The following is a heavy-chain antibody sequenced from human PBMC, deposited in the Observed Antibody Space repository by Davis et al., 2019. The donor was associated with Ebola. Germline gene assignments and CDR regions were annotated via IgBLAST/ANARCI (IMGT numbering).Heavy chain of an antibody. V-gene: IGHV3-30*02. CDR1: GFTFSSYG. Sequence: GESLKISCAASGFTFSSYGMHWVRQAPGKGLEWVAFIRYDGSNKYYADSVKGRFTISRDNSKNTLYLQMNSLRAEDTAVYYCAKEWGGSYGPFDYWGQGTLVTVSS. D-gene: IGHD5-18*01. CDR3: AKEWGGSYGPFDY. J-gene: IGHJ4*02. CDR2: IRYDGSNK.